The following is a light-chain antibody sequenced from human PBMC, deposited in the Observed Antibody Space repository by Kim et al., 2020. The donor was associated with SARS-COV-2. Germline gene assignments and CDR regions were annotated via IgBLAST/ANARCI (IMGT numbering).Light chain of an antibody. J-gene: IGKJ1*01. Sequence: VPPGEGVTLSCRASQSVIGTLAWYQRKPGQAPRLLIYGGSNRATGIPARFSASGSGTEFTLTITSLQSEDFAVYSCQQYNDWPRTFGLGTKVDIK. CDR2: GGS. V-gene: IGKV3-15*01. CDR3: QQYNDWPRT. CDR1: QSVIGT.